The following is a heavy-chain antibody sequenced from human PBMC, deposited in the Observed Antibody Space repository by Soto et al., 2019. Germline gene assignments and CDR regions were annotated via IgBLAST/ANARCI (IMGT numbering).Heavy chain of an antibody. V-gene: IGHV3-30-3*01. CDR2: ISYDGGDE. J-gene: IGHJ6*02. CDR1: GFTFSRYS. CDR3: ARLSGAYYYHYAMDV. Sequence: QVHLVESGGGVVQTGTSLRLSCAASGFTFSRYSMHWVRQVPGKGLEWVALISYDGGDEFFPDSVKGRFSISRDNAKNTLFLQMSSQRAEDTAGYYCARLSGAYYYHYAMDVWGQGTTVTVSS. D-gene: IGHD3-10*01.